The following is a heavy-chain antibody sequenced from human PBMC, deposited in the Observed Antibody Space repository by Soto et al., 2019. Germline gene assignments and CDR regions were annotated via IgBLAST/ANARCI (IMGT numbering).Heavy chain of an antibody. D-gene: IGHD7-27*01. CDR1: GYTFTSYG. Sequence: ASVKVSCKASGYTFTSYGIRWVRQAPGQGLEWMGWISAYNGNTNYAKKLQGRVTMTTDTSTSTAYMELRSLRSDEAAVYYCARVMGTGEVDYWGQGTLVTVSS. V-gene: IGHV1-18*01. J-gene: IGHJ4*02. CDR3: ARVMGTGEVDY. CDR2: ISAYNGNT.